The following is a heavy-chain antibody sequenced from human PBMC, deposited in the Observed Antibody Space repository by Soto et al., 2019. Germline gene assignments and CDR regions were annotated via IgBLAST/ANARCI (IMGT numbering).Heavy chain of an antibody. V-gene: IGHV4-31*03. J-gene: IGHJ5*02. D-gene: IGHD6-13*01. CDR1: GGSISSGGYY. Sequence: PSETLSLTCTVSGGSISSGGYYWSWIRQRPGKGLEWIGYIYYSGSTYYNPSLKSRVTISVGTSKNQFSLKLSSVTAADTAVYYCARTGYSSTQGGWFDPWGQGTLVTVSS. CDR3: ARTGYSSTQGGWFDP. CDR2: IYYSGST.